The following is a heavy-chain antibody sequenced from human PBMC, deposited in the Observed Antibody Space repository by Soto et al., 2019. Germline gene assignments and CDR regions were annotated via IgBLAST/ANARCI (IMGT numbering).Heavy chain of an antibody. V-gene: IGHV3-48*03. Sequence: GGSLRLSCAASGFTFSSYEMNWVRQAPGKGLEWVSYISSSGSTIYYADSVKGRFTISRDNAKNSLYLQMNSLRAEDTAVDYCARDGVATIRAFDIWGQGTMVTVSS. CDR1: GFTFSSYE. CDR2: ISSSGSTI. D-gene: IGHD5-12*01. J-gene: IGHJ3*02. CDR3: ARDGVATIRAFDI.